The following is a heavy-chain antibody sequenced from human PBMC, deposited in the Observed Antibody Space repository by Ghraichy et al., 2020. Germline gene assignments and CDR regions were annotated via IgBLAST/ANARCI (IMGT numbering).Heavy chain of an antibody. D-gene: IGHD3-10*01. Sequence: SETLSLTCAVYGGSFSGYCWSWIRQPPGKGLEWIGEINHSGSTNYNPSLKSRVTISGDPSKNQFSLKLSAVTAADTAVYYCAREGHYGSGRYYKEHDAFDIWGQGKRVNGFS. CDR1: GGSFSGYC. CDR2: INHSGST. J-gene: IGHJ3*02. V-gene: IGHV4-34*01. CDR3: AREGHYGSGRYYKEHDAFDI.